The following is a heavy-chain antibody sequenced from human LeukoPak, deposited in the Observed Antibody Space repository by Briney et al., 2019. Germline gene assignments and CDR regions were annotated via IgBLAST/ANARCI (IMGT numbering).Heavy chain of an antibody. J-gene: IGHJ4*02. D-gene: IGHD3-10*01. CDR2: IYPADSDT. CDR3: AKGDGEFAH. CDR1: GYSFSSYW. V-gene: IGHV5-51*01. Sequence: GESLKISCKASGYSFSSYWIGWMRQMPGKGLEWMGVIYPADSDTRYSPSFQGQVTISADKSISTAYLQWSSLRASDTAVYYCAKGDGEFAHWGQGALVTVSS.